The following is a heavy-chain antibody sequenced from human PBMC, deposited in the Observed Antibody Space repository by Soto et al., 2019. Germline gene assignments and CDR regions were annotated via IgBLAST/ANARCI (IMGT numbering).Heavy chain of an antibody. D-gene: IGHD2-21*02. CDR1: GYTFTNYA. CDR2: IHAGNGNT. V-gene: IGHV1-3*01. J-gene: IGHJ1*01. Sequence: QVQLVQSGAEVKKPGASVKVSCKASGYTFTNYAMHWVRQAPGQRLEWMGWIHAGNGNTKYSQKFQGRVTITRDTSASTAYMELSSLGSEDTAVYYCARASPKVRGSDPPEYFQYWGQGTLVTVSS. CDR3: ARASPKVRGSDPPEYFQY.